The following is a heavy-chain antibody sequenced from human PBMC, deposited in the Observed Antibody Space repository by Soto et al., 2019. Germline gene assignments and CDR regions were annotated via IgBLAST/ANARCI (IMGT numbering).Heavy chain of an antibody. CDR3: GAWSDSNGYYSVARAFDI. Sequence: SVKVSCKASGLTLISTAIQWVRQARGQRLEWIGWIVVGSGNANYAQKFQERVTITRDMSTSTVYMEVNSLRSEDTAVYYCGAWSDSNGYYSVARAFDIWGQGTVVTVSS. J-gene: IGHJ3*02. CDR2: IVVGSGNA. CDR1: GLTLISTA. D-gene: IGHD3-22*01. V-gene: IGHV1-58*02.